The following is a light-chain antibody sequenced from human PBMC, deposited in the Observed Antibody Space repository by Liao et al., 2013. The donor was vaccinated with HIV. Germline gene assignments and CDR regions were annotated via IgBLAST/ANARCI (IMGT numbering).Light chain of an antibody. CDR2: QDS. V-gene: IGLV3-21*04. J-gene: IGLJ3*02. Sequence: SYGLTQPPSVSVSTGQTASITCYGDNLSNILGNKYLHWYLQRPGQSPVLVIYQDSKRPSGIPERFSGSASRDTATLTISRVEAGDEADYYCQVWDSSSDQGVFGGGTKLTVL. CDR3: QVWDSSSDQGV. CDR1: NLSNILGNKY.